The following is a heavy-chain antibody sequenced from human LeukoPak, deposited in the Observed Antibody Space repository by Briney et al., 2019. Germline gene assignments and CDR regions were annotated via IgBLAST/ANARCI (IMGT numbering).Heavy chain of an antibody. V-gene: IGHV4-34*01. CDR1: GGSISGYY. CDR2: INHSGST. J-gene: IGHJ4*02. CDR3: ARTEFWSGSHFDY. D-gene: IGHD3-3*01. Sequence: PSETLSLTCAVYGGSISGYYWSWIRQPLGKGLEWIGEINHSGSTNYNPSLKSRVTISVDTSKNQFSLKLSSVTAADTAVYYCARTEFWSGSHFDYWGQGTLVTVSS.